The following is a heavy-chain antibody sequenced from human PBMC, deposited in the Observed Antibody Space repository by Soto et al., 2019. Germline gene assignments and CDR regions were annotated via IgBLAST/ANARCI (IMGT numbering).Heavy chain of an antibody. D-gene: IGHD2-15*01. Sequence: ESGGGVVQPGRSLRLSCAASGFTFSTYPMHWVRQAPGKGLEWVAVISYDGRGHYYGDSVRGRFTLARDNSKNTLYMQLNSLRPENTGMYYCEREMVAPENYYYGMDVWGQGTTVTVSS. CDR2: ISYDGRGH. J-gene: IGHJ6*02. CDR3: EREMVAPENYYYGMDV. V-gene: IGHV3-30-3*01. CDR1: GFTFSTYP.